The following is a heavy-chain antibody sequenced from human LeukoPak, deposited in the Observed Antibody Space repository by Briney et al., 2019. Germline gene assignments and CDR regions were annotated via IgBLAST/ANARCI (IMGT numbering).Heavy chain of an antibody. CDR1: GGSISSSSYY. D-gene: IGHD1-7*01. CDR3: ARREAGTPHFDY. CDR2: IYYSGST. V-gene: IGHV4-39*01. Sequence: SETLSLTCTVSGGSISSSSYYWGWIRQPPGKGLEWIGSIYYSGSTYYNPSLKSRVTISVDTSKNQFSLKLSSVTAADTAVYYCARREAGTPHFDYWGQGTLVTVSS. J-gene: IGHJ4*02.